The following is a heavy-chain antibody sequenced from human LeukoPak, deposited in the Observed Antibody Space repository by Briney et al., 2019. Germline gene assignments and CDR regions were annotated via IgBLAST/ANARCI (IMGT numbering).Heavy chain of an antibody. J-gene: IGHJ6*02. D-gene: IGHD2-15*01. V-gene: IGHV3-9*01. CDR3: AKDIVGYCSGGSCYGSYYYYGMDV. Sequence: GRSLRLSCAASGFTFDDYAMHWVRQAPGKGLEWVSGISWNSGSIGYADSVKGRFTISRDNAKNSLYLQMNSLRAEGTALYYCAKDIVGYCSGGSCYGSYYYYGMDVWGQGTTVTVSS. CDR2: ISWNSGSI. CDR1: GFTFDDYA.